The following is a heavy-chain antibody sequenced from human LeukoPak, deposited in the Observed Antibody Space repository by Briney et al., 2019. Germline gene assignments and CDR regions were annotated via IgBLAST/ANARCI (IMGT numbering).Heavy chain of an antibody. CDR2: INPSGGST. J-gene: IGHJ5*02. Sequence: ASVKVSCKASGYTFTSYYMHWARQAPGQGLEWMGIINPSGGSTSYAQKFQGRVTMTRDTSTSTVYMELSSLRSEDTAVYYCARDRDTIFGVVTTNWFDPWGQGTLVTVSS. CDR3: ARDRDTIFGVVTTNWFDP. CDR1: GYTFTSYY. D-gene: IGHD3-3*01. V-gene: IGHV1-46*01.